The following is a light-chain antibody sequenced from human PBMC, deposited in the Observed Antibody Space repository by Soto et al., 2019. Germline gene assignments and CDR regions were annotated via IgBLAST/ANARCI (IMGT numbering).Light chain of an antibody. CDR1: QSVRSNY. CDR3: QQYGSSPLT. Sequence: EIVLTQSPGTLSLSPGERATLSCRASQSVRSNYLAWYQQKPGQAPRFLIYDASSRATGIPDRFSGSGSGTDFTLTISRLEREDFAVYCCQQYGSSPLTFGGGTKVEIK. J-gene: IGKJ4*01. V-gene: IGKV3-20*01. CDR2: DAS.